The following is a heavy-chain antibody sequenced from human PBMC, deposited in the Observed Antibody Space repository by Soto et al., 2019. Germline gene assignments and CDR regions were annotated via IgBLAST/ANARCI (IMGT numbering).Heavy chain of an antibody. Sequence: EVQLVETGGGLIQPGGSLRLSCAASGFTVSSNYMSWVRQAPGKGLEWVSVIYSGGSTYYADSVKDRFTISRDNSKNTLYLQMNSLRAEDTAVYYCARDYCSSTSCYDYWGQGTLVTVSS. CDR1: GFTVSSNY. J-gene: IGHJ4*02. D-gene: IGHD2-2*01. CDR3: ARDYCSSTSCYDY. CDR2: IYSGGST. V-gene: IGHV3-53*02.